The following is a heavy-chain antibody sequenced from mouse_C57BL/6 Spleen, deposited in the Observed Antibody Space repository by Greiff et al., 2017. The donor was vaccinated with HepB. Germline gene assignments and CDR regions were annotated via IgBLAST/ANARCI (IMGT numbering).Heavy chain of an antibody. J-gene: IGHJ4*01. CDR1: GYAFSSSW. V-gene: IGHV1-82*01. Sequence: QVQLQQSGPELVKPGASVKISCKASGYAFSSSWMNWVKQRPGKGLEWIGRIYPGDGDTNYNGKFKGKATLTADKSSSTAYMQLSSLTSEDSAVYFCARGYGNHAMDYWGQGTSVTVSS. CDR3: ARGYGNHAMDY. CDR2: IYPGDGDT. D-gene: IGHD2-10*02.